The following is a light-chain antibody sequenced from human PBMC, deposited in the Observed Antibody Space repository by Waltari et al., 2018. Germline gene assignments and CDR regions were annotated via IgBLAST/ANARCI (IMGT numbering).Light chain of an antibody. CDR3: QQYYSTPWS. J-gene: IGKJ1*01. Sequence: DIVITQSPDSLALSLGERATINCKSSQTVLYSSNNKNYLALYQQKPGQPPKLLIYWASTRESGVPDRFSGSGSGTDFTLTISSLQAEDVAVYYCQQYYSTPWSFGQGTKVEIK. V-gene: IGKV4-1*01. CDR1: QTVLYSSNNKNY. CDR2: WAS.